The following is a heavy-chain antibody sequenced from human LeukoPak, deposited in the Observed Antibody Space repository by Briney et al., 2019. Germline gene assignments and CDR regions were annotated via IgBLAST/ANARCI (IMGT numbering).Heavy chain of an antibody. CDR2: IYYSGST. CDR3: ARVYDYVWGSYRPFDY. D-gene: IGHD3-16*02. J-gene: IGHJ4*02. CDR1: GGSFSGYY. V-gene: IGHV4-34*01. Sequence: SETLSLTCAVYGGSFSGYYWSWIRQPPGKGLEWIGSIYYSGSTYYNPSLKSRVTISVDTSKNQFSLKLSSVTAADTAVYYCARVYDYVWGSYRPFDYWGQGTLVTVSS.